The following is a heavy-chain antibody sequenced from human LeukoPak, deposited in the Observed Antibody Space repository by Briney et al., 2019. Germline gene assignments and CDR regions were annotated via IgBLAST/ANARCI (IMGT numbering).Heavy chain of an antibody. CDR2: IYYSGST. D-gene: IGHD1-26*01. V-gene: IGHV4-39*01. CDR1: GGSVSSGNSY. CDR3: ARHLSGIGLYYFDY. Sequence: SETLSLTCTVSGGSVSSGNSYWGWIRQPPGRRLEWVGSIYYSGSTYYNPSLKSRVTISVDTSKNQFSLKLRFVTATDTAVYYCARHLSGIGLYYFDYWGQGTLVTVSS. J-gene: IGHJ4*02.